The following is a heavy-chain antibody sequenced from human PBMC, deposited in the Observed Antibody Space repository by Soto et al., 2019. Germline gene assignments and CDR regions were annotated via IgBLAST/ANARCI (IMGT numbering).Heavy chain of an antibody. CDR2: IWYDGSNK. CDR1: GFTFSSYG. J-gene: IGHJ4*02. D-gene: IGHD1-26*01. Sequence: QVQLVESGGGVVQPGRSLRLSCAASGFTFSSYGMHWVRQAPGKGLEWVAVIWYDGSNKYYADSVKGRFTISRDNSKNTLYLQMNSLRVEDTAVYYWARDHGGGATKHCDYWGQGTLVTVSS. CDR3: ARDHGGGATKHCDY. V-gene: IGHV3-33*01.